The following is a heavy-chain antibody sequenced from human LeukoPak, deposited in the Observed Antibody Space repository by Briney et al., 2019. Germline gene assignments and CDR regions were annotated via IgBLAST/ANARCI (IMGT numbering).Heavy chain of an antibody. CDR1: ASTLSRYE. D-gene: IGHD6-13*01. CDR3: ARVNTGWQQVVSYYFDY. CDR2: ISSSGSTR. J-gene: IGHJ4*02. V-gene: IGHV3-48*03. Sequence: GRSLRLSCPASASTLSRYETNWVSQPPGKWLEWVSYISSSGSTRYYAESVKGRVTISRDNAKNSLYLEMNSLRSEDTAVYYCARVNTGWQQVVSYYFDYWGQGTLVTVSS.